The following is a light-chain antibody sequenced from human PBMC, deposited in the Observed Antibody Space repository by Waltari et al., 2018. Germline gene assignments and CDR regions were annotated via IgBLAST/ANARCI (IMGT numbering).Light chain of an antibody. V-gene: IGKV2-28*01. J-gene: IGKJ1*01. CDR1: QSLLHSNGYNY. CDR2: VAS. CDR3: MQTRETPQT. Sequence: DIVMTQSPVSLSVTPGEPASISCRSSQSLLHSNGYNYVDWHVQKPGQSPQLLIYVASKRASGVPDRFSGRGSGTDFTLKISRVEAEDVGVYYCMQTRETPQTFGQGTKVEIK.